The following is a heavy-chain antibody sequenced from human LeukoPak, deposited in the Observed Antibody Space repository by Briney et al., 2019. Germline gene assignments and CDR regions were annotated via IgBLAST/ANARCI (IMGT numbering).Heavy chain of an antibody. CDR2: ISAYNGNT. CDR3: ARRKNQLDIDY. V-gene: IGHV1-18*01. J-gene: IGHJ4*02. D-gene: IGHD2-2*01. Sequence: GASVKVSCKASGGTFSSYDISWVRQAPGQGLEWMGWISAYNGNTNYAQKLQGRVTMTTDTSTSTAYMELRSLRSDDTAVYYCARRKNQLDIDYWGQGTLVTVSS. CDR1: GGTFSSYD.